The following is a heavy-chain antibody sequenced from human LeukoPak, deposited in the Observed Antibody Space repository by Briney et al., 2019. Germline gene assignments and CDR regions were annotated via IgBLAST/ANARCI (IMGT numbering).Heavy chain of an antibody. D-gene: IGHD4-17*01. V-gene: IGHV4-59*01. Sequence: SETLSLTCTVSDGSITNYDWSWVRQPPGKGLEFIGPVHYSGTADYNPSLKSRVTISIDTSKKHFFLKLKSVTAADTAVYYCARGYGDFRVEGRYFHSWGQGTLVTVSS. CDR3: ARGYGDFRVEGRYFHS. J-gene: IGHJ4*02. CDR1: DGSITNYD. CDR2: VHYSGTA.